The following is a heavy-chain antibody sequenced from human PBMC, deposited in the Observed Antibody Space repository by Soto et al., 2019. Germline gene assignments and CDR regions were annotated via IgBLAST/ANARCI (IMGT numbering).Heavy chain of an antibody. Sequence: EVQLLESGGGLVQPGGSLRLSCAASGFTFINYAMNWVRQAPGKGLQWVATIRGGGDATFYAGSVKGRFTFSRDNFINTASLQMNSLGAVYTAVYYCARKMLVSTIRPDYWCFDLWGRGILVTVSS. CDR2: IRGGGDAT. V-gene: IGHV3-23*01. D-gene: IGHD2-21*02. CDR3: ARKMLVSTIRPDYWCFDL. J-gene: IGHJ2*01. CDR1: GFTFINYA.